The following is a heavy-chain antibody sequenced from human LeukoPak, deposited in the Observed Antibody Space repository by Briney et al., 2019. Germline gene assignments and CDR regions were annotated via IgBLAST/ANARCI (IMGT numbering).Heavy chain of an antibody. V-gene: IGHV3-21*01. CDR3: ATLWFGELLSVDDYYYYYMDV. D-gene: IGHD3-10*01. CDR1: GFTFSNYN. J-gene: IGHJ6*03. Sequence: AGGSLRLSCAASGFTFSNYNMNWVRQAPGKGLEWVSSISSSSSYIYYADSVKGRFTISRDNAKNSLYLQMNSLRAEDTAVYYCATLWFGELLSVDDYYYYYMDVWGKGTTVTISS. CDR2: ISSSSSYI.